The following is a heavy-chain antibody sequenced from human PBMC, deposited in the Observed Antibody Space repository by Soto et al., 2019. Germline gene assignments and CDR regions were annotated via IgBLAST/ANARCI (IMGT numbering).Heavy chain of an antibody. CDR2: IYWDDDK. CDR1: VGSVRSGSYY. D-gene: IGHD1-26*01. J-gene: IGHJ4*02. Sequence: TCTVSVGSVRSGSYYWSWIRQPPGKGLEWLALIYWDDDKRYSPSLKSRLNINKDTSKNQVVLTMTNMDPVDTATYYCAHRRIVGAFDYWGQGTLVTVSS. CDR3: AHRRIVGAFDY. V-gene: IGHV2-5*08.